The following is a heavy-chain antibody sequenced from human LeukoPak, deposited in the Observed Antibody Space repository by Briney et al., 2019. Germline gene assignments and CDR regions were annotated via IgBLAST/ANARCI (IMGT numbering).Heavy chain of an antibody. J-gene: IGHJ3*02. CDR1: GYSFTSYW. CDR3: ARLRAAAGTGDAFDI. D-gene: IGHD6-13*01. CDR2: IYPGDSDT. Sequence: GESLKISCKGSGYSFTSYWIGWVRQMPGKGLEWMGIIYPGDSDTRYSPSFQGQVTISADKSISTAYLQWSSLKASDTAMYYCARLRAAAGTGDAFDIWGQGTMVTVSS. V-gene: IGHV5-51*01.